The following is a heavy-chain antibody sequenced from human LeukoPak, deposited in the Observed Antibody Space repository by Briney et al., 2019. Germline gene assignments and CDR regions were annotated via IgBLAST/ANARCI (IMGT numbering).Heavy chain of an antibody. Sequence: SGPTLVKPTQTLTLTCTFSGFSLSTSGVGVGWIRHPPGKALEWLALIYWDDDKRYSPSLKSRLTITKDTSKNQVVLTMTNMDPVDTATYYCAHFGFKGYCSSTSCYAANAFDIWGQGTMVTVSS. V-gene: IGHV2-5*02. D-gene: IGHD2-2*01. CDR1: GFSLSTSGVG. CDR2: IYWDDDK. J-gene: IGHJ3*02. CDR3: AHFGFKGYCSSTSCYAANAFDI.